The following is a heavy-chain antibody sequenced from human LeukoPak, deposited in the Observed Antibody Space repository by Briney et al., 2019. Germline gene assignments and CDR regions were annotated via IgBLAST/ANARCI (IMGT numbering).Heavy chain of an antibody. CDR3: ASLMGGNFDY. CDR1: GYTFTTYD. J-gene: IGHJ4*02. Sequence: ASLKVSCEXSGYTFTTYDINWVRQATGQGLERMGWMNPNTGKTGYAQTSQGRVTMTRNTSRSTAYMELSSLRSEDTAVYYCASLMGGNFDYWGQGTLVTVSS. D-gene: IGHD2-15*01. V-gene: IGHV1-8*01. CDR2: MNPNTGKT.